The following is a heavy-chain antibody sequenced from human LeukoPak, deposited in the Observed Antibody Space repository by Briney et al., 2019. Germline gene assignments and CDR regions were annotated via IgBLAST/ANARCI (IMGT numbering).Heavy chain of an antibody. CDR3: ARNGETYYDILTGTEEDYYYYMDV. Sequence: LVKPSATLSLTCTVSGGSISSYSWSWIRQPAGKGLEWIGRIYTSGSTNYNPSLKSRVTMSVDTSKNQFSLKLSSVTAADTAVYYCARNGETYYDILTGTEEDYYYYMDVWGKGTTVTVSS. V-gene: IGHV4-4*07. CDR2: IYTSGST. CDR1: GGSISSYS. J-gene: IGHJ6*03. D-gene: IGHD3-9*01.